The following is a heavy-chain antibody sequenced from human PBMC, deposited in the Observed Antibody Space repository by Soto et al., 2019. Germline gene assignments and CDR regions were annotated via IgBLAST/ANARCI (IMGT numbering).Heavy chain of an antibody. Sequence: GGSLRLSCAASGFTFDDYTMHWVRQAPGKGLEWVSLISWDGGSTYYADSVKGRFTISRDNSKNSLYLQMNSLRTEDTALYYCAKDMTNYYYYGMDVWGQGTTVTVSS. CDR1: GFTFDDYT. CDR3: AKDMTNYYYYGMDV. V-gene: IGHV3-43*01. J-gene: IGHJ6*02. CDR2: ISWDGGST.